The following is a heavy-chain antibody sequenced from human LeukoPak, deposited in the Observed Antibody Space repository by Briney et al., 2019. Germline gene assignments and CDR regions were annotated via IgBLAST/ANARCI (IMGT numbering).Heavy chain of an antibody. CDR3: ARGRQLWSIYYFDY. V-gene: IGHV4-34*01. D-gene: IGHD5-18*01. J-gene: IGHJ4*02. CDR1: GGSFSGYY. Sequence: SETLSLTCAVYGGSFSGYYWSWIRQPPGKGLEWIGEINHSGSTNYNPSLKSRVTISVDTSKNQFSLKLSSVTAADTAVYHCARGRQLWSIYYFDYWGQGTLVTVSS. CDR2: INHSGST.